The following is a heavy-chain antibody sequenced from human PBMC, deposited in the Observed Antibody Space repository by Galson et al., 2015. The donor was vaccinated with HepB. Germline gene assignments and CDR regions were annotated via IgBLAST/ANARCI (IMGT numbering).Heavy chain of an antibody. J-gene: IGHJ4*02. CDR3: AHIGEPFDY. CDR2: IFSNDDK. V-gene: IGHV2-5*01. Sequence: PALVKPTQTLTLTCTVSGFSLSNARMGVSWIRQPPGKALEWLAHIFSNDDKRYSPSLKSRLTITKDTSKNQVVLTMTNMDPVDTATYYCAHIGEPFDYWGQGTLVTVSS. CDR1: GFSLSNARMG. D-gene: IGHD3-10*01.